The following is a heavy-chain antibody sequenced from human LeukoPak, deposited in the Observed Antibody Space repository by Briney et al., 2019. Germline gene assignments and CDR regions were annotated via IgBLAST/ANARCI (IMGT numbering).Heavy chain of an antibody. Sequence: GASVKVSCKASGYTFTGYYMHWVRQAPGQALEWMGWINPNSGGTNYAQKFQGRVTMTRDTSISTAYMELSRLRSDDTAVYYCARTAVVVAATSIAFDIWGQGTMVTVSS. CDR1: GYTFTGYY. V-gene: IGHV1-2*02. D-gene: IGHD2-15*01. CDR3: ARTAVVVAATSIAFDI. CDR2: INPNSGGT. J-gene: IGHJ3*02.